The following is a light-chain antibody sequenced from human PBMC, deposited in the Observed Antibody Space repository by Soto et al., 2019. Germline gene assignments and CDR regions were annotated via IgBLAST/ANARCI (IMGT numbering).Light chain of an antibody. CDR2: EGS. J-gene: IGLJ3*02. Sequence: QAVLTQPASVSGSPGPSITLSCTGTSSDVGSYNLVSWYQQHPGKAPKLMVYEGSKRPSGVSNRFSGSKSGNPAPLPSGGLQAQDEADYYCCSYAGIMVFGGGTKVTVL. CDR1: SSDVGSYNL. V-gene: IGLV2-23*01. CDR3: CSYAGIMV.